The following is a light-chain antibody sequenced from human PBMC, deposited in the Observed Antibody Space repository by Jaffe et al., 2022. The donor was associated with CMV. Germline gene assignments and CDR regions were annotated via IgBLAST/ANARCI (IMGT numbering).Light chain of an antibody. V-gene: IGLV3-21*04. CDR3: QVWDGANDHLVI. Sequence: SYVLTQPPSVSVAPGKTARITCGGNNIGSRSVHWYQQKPGQAPVVVIYYDGDRPSGIPARFSGSNSGNTATLTITRVEDGDEADYYCQVWDGANDHLVIFGGGTKLTVL. CDR2: YDG. J-gene: IGLJ2*01. CDR1: NIGSRS.